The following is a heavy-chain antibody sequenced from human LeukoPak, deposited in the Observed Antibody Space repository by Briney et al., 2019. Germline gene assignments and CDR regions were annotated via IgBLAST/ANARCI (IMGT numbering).Heavy chain of an antibody. V-gene: IGHV3-21*01. CDR3: AREEGDETIDY. Sequence: GGSLRLSCAASGFTFSSYRMNWVRQAPGKGLEWVSSISSSSSYIYYADSVKGRFTISRDNAKNSLYLQMNSLRAEDTAVYYCAREEGDETIDYWGQGTLVTVSS. CDR2: ISSSSSYI. J-gene: IGHJ4*02. CDR1: GFTFSSYR. D-gene: IGHD2-21*01.